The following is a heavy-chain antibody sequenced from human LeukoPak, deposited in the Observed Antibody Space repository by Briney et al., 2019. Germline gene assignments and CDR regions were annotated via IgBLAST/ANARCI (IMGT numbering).Heavy chain of an antibody. CDR1: GGSFSGSY. CDR3: ARVFSGSGNYYNAFDY. Sequence: PSETLSLTCAVYGGSFSGSYWGWIRQPPGKGLEWIGEVNHSRNTNYNPSLKSRVTISVDTSTNQFSLKLSSVTAADTAVYYCARVFSGSGNYYNAFDYWGQGTLVTVSS. CDR2: VNHSRNT. V-gene: IGHV4-34*01. D-gene: IGHD3-10*01. J-gene: IGHJ4*02.